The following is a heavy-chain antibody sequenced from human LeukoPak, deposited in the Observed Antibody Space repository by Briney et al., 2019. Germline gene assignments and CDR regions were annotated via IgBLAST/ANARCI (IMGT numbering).Heavy chain of an antibody. D-gene: IGHD2-2*01. V-gene: IGHV4-4*07. CDR3: ARGSGCSSSSCHAGEFDY. J-gene: IGHJ4*02. CDR2: NFNSGSA. Sequence: SETLSLTCTVSGDSISSYSWNWIRQPAGEGLEWIGHNFNSGSANYNPSLKSRVTMSVDTSKNQFSLNLTSVTAADTAVYYCARGSGCSSSSCHAGEFDYWGQGTLVTVSS. CDR1: GDSISSYS.